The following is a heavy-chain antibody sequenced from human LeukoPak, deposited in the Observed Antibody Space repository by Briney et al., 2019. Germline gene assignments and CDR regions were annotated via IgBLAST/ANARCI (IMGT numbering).Heavy chain of an antibody. Sequence: ASVKVSCKASGYTFTSYAMNWVRQAPGQGLEWMGWINTNTGNPTYAQGFTGRFVFSLDTSVSTAYLQISSLKAEDTAVYYCARDSQHPYYYDSSGYPTGYWGQGTLVTVSS. D-gene: IGHD3-22*01. CDR3: ARDSQHPYYYDSSGYPTGY. V-gene: IGHV7-4-1*02. CDR2: INTNTGNP. CDR1: GYTFTSYA. J-gene: IGHJ4*02.